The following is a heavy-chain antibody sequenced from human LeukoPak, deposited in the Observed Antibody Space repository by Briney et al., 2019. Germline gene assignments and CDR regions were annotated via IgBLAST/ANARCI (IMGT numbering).Heavy chain of an antibody. CDR1: GFTFSSYS. D-gene: IGHD3-22*01. J-gene: IGHJ4*02. Sequence: GGSLRLSCAASGFTFSSYSMNWVRQAPGKGLEWVSSISSSSSYIYYADSVKGRFTISRDNAKNSLYLQMNSLRAEDTAVYYCASKYIITYYYDSSGYPFPFDYWGQGTLVTVSS. CDR2: ISSSSSYI. CDR3: ASKYIITYYYDSSGYPFPFDY. V-gene: IGHV3-21*01.